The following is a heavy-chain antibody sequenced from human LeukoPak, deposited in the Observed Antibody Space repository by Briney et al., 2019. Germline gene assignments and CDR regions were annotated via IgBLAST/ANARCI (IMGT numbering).Heavy chain of an antibody. V-gene: IGHV4-59*01. Sequence: SETLSLTCTVSGGSISSYYWSWIRQPPGKGLEWIGYINYSGSTNYNPSLKSRVTISVDTSKNQFSLKLSSVTAADTAVYYCARETTSRGPFDPWGQGTLVTVSS. J-gene: IGHJ5*02. D-gene: IGHD1-14*01. CDR3: ARETTSRGPFDP. CDR2: INYSGST. CDR1: GGSISSYY.